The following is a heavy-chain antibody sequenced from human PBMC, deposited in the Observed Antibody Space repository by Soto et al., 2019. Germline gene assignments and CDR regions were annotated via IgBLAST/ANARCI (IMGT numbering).Heavy chain of an antibody. D-gene: IGHD6-13*01. Sequence: QITFKESGPTLVKPTQTLTLTCTFSGVSLTSGVVGVGWIRQPPGEALEWLALIYWNDEQYYNPSLRNRLTITRDTSKNQVVLTMTNMDPVDTATYYCAHRLPGPSGYDVWGQGTTVIVSS. CDR3: AHRLPGPSGYDV. CDR1: GVSLTSGVVG. J-gene: IGHJ6*02. CDR2: IYWNDEQ. V-gene: IGHV2-5*01.